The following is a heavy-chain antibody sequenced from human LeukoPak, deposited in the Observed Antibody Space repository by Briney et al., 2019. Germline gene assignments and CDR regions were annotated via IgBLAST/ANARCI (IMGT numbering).Heavy chain of an antibody. CDR1: GGSISSGGYY. CDR3: ARSSPKALRLGQSDGWFDP. Sequence: PSQTLSLTRTVSGGSISSGGYYWSWIRQHPGKGLEWIGYIYYSGSTYYNPSLKSRVTISVDTSKNQFSLKLSSVTAADTAVYYCARSSPKALRLGQSDGWFDPWGQGTLVTVSS. CDR2: IYYSGST. D-gene: IGHD4-11*01. J-gene: IGHJ5*02. V-gene: IGHV4-31*03.